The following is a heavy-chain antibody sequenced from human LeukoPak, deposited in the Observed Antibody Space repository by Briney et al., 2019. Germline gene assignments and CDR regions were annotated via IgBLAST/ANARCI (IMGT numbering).Heavy chain of an antibody. Sequence: PGRSLRLSCAASGFTFSSFLMHWVRKAPGKGLEWVQVFQCDGSNKYYADSVKGRFTISRDNSKNTLYLQMNSLRAEDTAVYYCARHLSGITGYTYGRGIDYWGQGTLVSVSS. CDR1: GFTFSSFL. V-gene: IGHV3-30*04. CDR3: ARHLSGITGYTYGRGIDY. J-gene: IGHJ4*02. CDR2: FQCDGSNK. D-gene: IGHD5-18*01.